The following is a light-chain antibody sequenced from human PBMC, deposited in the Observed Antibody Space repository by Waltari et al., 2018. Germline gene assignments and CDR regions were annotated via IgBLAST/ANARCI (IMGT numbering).Light chain of an antibody. V-gene: IGKV3-20*01. CDR2: GAS. CDR3: QQYGNSPGT. CDR1: QSVSSNY. Sequence: EIGLTQSPGTLSLSPGERATLPCRASQSVSSNYLAWYQQKPGQAPRLLISGASSRATGIPDRFSGSGTGTDFTLTISRLEPEDFAFYYCQQYGNSPGTFGQGTKVEI. J-gene: IGKJ1*01.